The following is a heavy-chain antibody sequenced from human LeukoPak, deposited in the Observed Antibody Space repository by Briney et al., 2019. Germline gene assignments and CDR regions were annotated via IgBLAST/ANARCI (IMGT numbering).Heavy chain of an antibody. Sequence: SVKVSCKASGGTFSSYAISWVRQAPGQGLEWMGRIIPILGIANYAQKFQGRVTITADKSTSTVYMELRSLRSDDTAVYYCAREYCSGGSCYGIGDAFDIWGQGTMVTVSS. V-gene: IGHV1-69*04. CDR1: GGTFSSYA. J-gene: IGHJ3*02. CDR3: AREYCSGGSCYGIGDAFDI. CDR2: IIPILGIA. D-gene: IGHD2-15*01.